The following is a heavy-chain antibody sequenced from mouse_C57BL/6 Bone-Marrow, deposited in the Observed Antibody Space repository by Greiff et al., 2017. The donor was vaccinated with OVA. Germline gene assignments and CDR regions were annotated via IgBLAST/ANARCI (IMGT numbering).Heavy chain of an antibody. CDR3: ARELGQGYFDV. D-gene: IGHD4-1*01. CDR1: GYSITSGYY. V-gene: IGHV3-6*01. Sequence: EVKLVESGPGLVKPSQSLSLACSVTGYSITSGYYWNWIRQFPGNKLEWMGYISYDGSNNYNPSLKNRISITRDTSKNQFFLKLNSVTTEDTATYYCARELGQGYFDVWGTGTTVTVSS. J-gene: IGHJ1*03. CDR2: ISYDGSN.